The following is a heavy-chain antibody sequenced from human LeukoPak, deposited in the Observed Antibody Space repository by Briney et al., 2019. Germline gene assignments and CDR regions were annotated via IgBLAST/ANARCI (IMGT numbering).Heavy chain of an antibody. Sequence: SETLSLTCSVSGGSISSSNYHWGWIRQPPGKGLEWIGSIYYSGSTYHNPSLRSRLTISVDMSKNQFSLKLSSVTAADTAVYYCASSVAVSPSGYYGMDVWGQGTTVTVSS. J-gene: IGHJ6*02. V-gene: IGHV4-39*01. CDR3: ASSVAVSPSGYYGMDV. CDR2: IYYSGST. D-gene: IGHD6-19*01. CDR1: GGSISSSNYH.